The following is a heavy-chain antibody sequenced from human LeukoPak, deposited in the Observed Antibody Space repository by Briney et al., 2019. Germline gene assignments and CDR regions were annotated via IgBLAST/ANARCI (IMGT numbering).Heavy chain of an antibody. J-gene: IGHJ4*02. V-gene: IGHV2-5*01. CDR3: AHYGDYRFMYYFDY. CDR2: IYWNDDN. CDR1: GFSLRTSGVG. Sequence: SGPTLVKPTQTLTLTCTFSGFSLRTSGVGVGWIRQATGKALEWLALIYWNDDNRYSPSLKSRLTITKDTSKNQVVLTMTKMDPVDTATYYCAHYGDYRFMYYFDYWGQGTLVTVSS. D-gene: IGHD4-17*01.